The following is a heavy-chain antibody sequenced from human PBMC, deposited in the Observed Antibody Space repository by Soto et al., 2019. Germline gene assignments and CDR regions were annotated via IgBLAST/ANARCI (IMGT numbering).Heavy chain of an antibody. CDR3: AKRVRVRLPDYYGMDV. CDR1: GYDYVTYA. D-gene: IGHD1-1*01. V-gene: IGHV1-18*01. Sequence: ASVKVSCKASGYDYVTYAITWVRQRPGQGLEWMGWISTLNGNTNYAQNFQGRVTMTTDTSTRIVHLELRSLRSDDTAVYYCAKRVRVRLPDYYGMDVWGQGTTVTVYS. J-gene: IGHJ6*02. CDR2: ISTLNGNT.